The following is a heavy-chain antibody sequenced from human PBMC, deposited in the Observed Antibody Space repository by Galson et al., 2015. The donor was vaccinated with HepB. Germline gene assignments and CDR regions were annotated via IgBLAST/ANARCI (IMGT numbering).Heavy chain of an antibody. CDR2: IWYDGSNK. D-gene: IGHD5-18*01. V-gene: IGHV3-33*01. CDR1: GFTFSSYG. Sequence: LRLSCAASGFTFSSYGMHWVRQAPGKGLEWVAVIWYDGSNKYYADSVKGRFTISRDNSKNTLYLQMNSLRAEDTAVYYCARGGYSYGPSDYYYYGMDVWGQGTTVTVSS. CDR3: ARGGYSYGPSDYYYYGMDV. J-gene: IGHJ6*02.